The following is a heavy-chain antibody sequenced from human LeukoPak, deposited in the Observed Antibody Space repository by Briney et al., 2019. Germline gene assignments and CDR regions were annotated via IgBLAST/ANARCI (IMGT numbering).Heavy chain of an antibody. CDR2: IYYSGST. D-gene: IGHD5-18*01. Sequence: SETLSLTCTVSGGSISSSSYYWGWIRQPPGKGLEWIGSIYYSGSTYYNPSLKSRVTISVDTSKNQFSLKLSSVTAADTAVYYCAREGGYSYGSHYWGQGTLVTVSS. V-gene: IGHV4-39*07. J-gene: IGHJ4*02. CDR1: GGSISSSSYY. CDR3: AREGGYSYGSHY.